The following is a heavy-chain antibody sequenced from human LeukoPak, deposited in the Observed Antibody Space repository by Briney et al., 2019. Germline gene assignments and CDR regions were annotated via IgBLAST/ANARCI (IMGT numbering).Heavy chain of an antibody. CDR2: ISGSGGST. Sequence: PEGSLRLSCAASGFTFSSYAMSWVRQAPGKGLEWVSAISGSGGSTYYADSVKGRFTISRDNSKNTLYLQMNSLRAEDTAVYYCAKDDAALGFIVVGAFYIWGQGTMVTVSS. CDR1: GFTFSSYA. V-gene: IGHV3-23*01. J-gene: IGHJ3*02. D-gene: IGHD2-15*01. CDR3: AKDDAALGFIVVGAFYI.